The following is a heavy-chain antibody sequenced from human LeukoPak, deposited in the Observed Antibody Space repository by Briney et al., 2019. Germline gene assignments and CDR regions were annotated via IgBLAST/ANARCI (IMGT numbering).Heavy chain of an antibody. V-gene: IGHV4-31*03. Sequence: SETLSLTCTVSGGSISSGGYYWSWIRRHPGKGLEWIRYIYYSGSTYYNPSLKSRVTISVDTSKNQFSLKLSSVTAADTAVYYCARTSIAAAGTDDYWGQGTLVTVSS. CDR3: ARTSIAAAGTDDY. CDR1: GGSISSGGYY. J-gene: IGHJ4*02. D-gene: IGHD6-13*01. CDR2: IYYSGST.